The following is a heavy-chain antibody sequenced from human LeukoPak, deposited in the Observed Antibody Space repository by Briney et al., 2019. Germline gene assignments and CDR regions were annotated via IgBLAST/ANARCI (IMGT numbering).Heavy chain of an antibody. CDR3: AKDLGYYYGSGSYPSDY. Sequence: PGGSLRPSCAASGFTFSSYAMSWVRQAPGKGLEWVSAISGSGGSTYYADSVKGRFTISRDNSKNTLYLQMNSLRAEDTAVYYCAKDLGYYYGSGSYPSDYWGQGTLVTVSS. CDR1: GFTFSSYA. CDR2: ISGSGGST. V-gene: IGHV3-23*01. D-gene: IGHD3-10*01. J-gene: IGHJ4*02.